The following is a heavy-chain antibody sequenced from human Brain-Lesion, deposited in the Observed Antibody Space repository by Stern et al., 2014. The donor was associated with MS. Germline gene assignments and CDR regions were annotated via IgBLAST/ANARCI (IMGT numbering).Heavy chain of an antibody. CDR3: ARGGAVTTSDYYLDY. CDR2: ISYDGSDK. CDR1: GFTVSYHA. V-gene: IGHV3-30*01. Sequence: VQLVESGGGVVQPGRSLRLSCAASGFTVSYHAMHWVRQAPGKGPEWVALISYDGSDKNDADSVKGRFTISRDNSRNTLYLQMNSLRVDDTAVYYCARGGAVTTSDYYLDYWGQGILVTVSS. D-gene: IGHD4-17*01. J-gene: IGHJ4*02.